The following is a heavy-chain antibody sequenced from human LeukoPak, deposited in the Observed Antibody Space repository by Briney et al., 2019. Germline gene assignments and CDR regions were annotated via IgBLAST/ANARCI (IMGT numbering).Heavy chain of an antibody. V-gene: IGHV1-2*02. CDR2: INPNSGGT. J-gene: IGHJ4*02. Sequence: ASVKVSCKASGYTFTGYYMHWVRQAPGQGLEWMGWINPNSGGTNYAQKFQGRVTMTRDTSISTAYMELSRLRSDDTAVYYCARETGCSGGSCHDYFDYWGQGTLVTVSS. CDR3: ARETGCSGGSCHDYFDY. CDR1: GYTFTGYY. D-gene: IGHD2-15*01.